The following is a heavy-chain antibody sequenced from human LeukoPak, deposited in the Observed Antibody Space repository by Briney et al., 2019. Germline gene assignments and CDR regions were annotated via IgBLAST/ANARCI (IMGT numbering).Heavy chain of an antibody. CDR3: AKDPQRGSSGY. CDR1: GFTFNIYV. J-gene: IGHJ4*02. Sequence: PGGSLRLSCAASGFTFNIYVMSWVRQAPGKGLEWVSDIDGSGVTTYYADSVQGRFTISRDNSKNTLYLQMNSLRAEDTAVYYCAKDPQRGSSGYGGQGPLAPV. CDR2: IDGSGVTT. V-gene: IGHV3-23*01. D-gene: IGHD1-26*01.